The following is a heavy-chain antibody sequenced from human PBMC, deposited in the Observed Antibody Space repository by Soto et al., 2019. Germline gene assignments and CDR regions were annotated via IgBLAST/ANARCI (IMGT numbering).Heavy chain of an antibody. D-gene: IGHD2-2*02. V-gene: IGHV1-58*01. Sequence: EASVKVSCKASGFTFTSSAVQWLRQARGQRLEWIGWIVVGSGNTNYAQKFQERVTITRDMSTSTAYMELSSLRPEDTAVYYCAADIRISPIVVVPAAILYGMDVWGQGTTVTVSS. CDR2: IVVGSGNT. CDR3: AADIRISPIVVVPAAILYGMDV. J-gene: IGHJ6*02. CDR1: GFTFTSSA.